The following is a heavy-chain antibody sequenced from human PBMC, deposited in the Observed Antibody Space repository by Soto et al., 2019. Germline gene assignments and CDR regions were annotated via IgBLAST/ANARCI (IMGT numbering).Heavy chain of an antibody. V-gene: IGHV4-34*01. Sequence: QVQLQQWGAGLLKPSETLSLTCAVYGGSFSGYYWSWIRQPPGKGLEWIGEINHSGSTNYNPSLKSRVTISVDTSKNQFSLKLSSVTAADTAVYYCARIVVVVAATADRYFDYWGQGTLVTVSS. CDR2: INHSGST. CDR3: ARIVVVVAATADRYFDY. D-gene: IGHD2-15*01. CDR1: GGSFSGYY. J-gene: IGHJ4*02.